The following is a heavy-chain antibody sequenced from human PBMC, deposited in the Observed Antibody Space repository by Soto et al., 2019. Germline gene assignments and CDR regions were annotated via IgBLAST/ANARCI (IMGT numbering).Heavy chain of an antibody. CDR2: ISYSGST. V-gene: IGHV4-59*11. Sequence: SETLSLTCTVSGGSINNHYWSWIRQPPGQGLEWIGYISYSGSTNYSPSLKSRVTISADTSKNQFSLTLSSVTAADTAVYYCARTYCSGGSCYLAFDHWGQGTLVTVSS. CDR1: GGSINNHY. J-gene: IGHJ4*02. D-gene: IGHD2-15*01. CDR3: ARTYCSGGSCYLAFDH.